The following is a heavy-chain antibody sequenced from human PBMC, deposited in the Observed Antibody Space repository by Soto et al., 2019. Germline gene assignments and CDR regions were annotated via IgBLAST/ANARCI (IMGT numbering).Heavy chain of an antibody. CDR1: GFIFSRYD. V-gene: IGHV3-13*01. D-gene: IGHD3-16*01. J-gene: IGHJ5*02. CDR2: IGRGGDT. Sequence: GGSLRLSCAASGFIFSRYDMHWVRQATGKGLEWVSGIGRGGDTYYPGSVKGRFIISRENDKNSLYLQMNNLRAGDTAVYYCARNSGSYAFDPWGQGT. CDR3: ARNSGSYAFDP.